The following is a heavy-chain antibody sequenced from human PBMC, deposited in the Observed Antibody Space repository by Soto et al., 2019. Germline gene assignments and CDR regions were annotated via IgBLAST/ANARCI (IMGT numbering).Heavy chain of an antibody. J-gene: IGHJ6*02. CDR2: IYPGDSDT. Sequence: PGESLKISCKGSGYSFTSYWIGWVRQMPGKGLEWMGIIYPGDSDTRYSPSFQGQVTISADKSISTAYLQWSSLKASDTAMYYCAGHAHSSIAARSGYYYYYCMDVWGQGTRVTVSS. CDR3: AGHAHSSIAARSGYYYYYCMDV. CDR1: GYSFTSYW. D-gene: IGHD6-6*01. V-gene: IGHV5-51*01.